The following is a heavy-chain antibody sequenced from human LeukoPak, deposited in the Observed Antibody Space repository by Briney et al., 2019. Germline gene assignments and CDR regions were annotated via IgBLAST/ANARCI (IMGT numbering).Heavy chain of an antibody. Sequence: GGSLRLSCAASGFTFDGYAMHWVRQAPGKGLEWVSGISWNSGSIGYADSVKGRFTISRDNAKNSLYLQMNSLRAEDTALYYCAKDSGYYDSSGYKSNYFDYWGQGTLVTVSS. D-gene: IGHD3-22*01. CDR2: ISWNSGSI. CDR3: AKDSGYYDSSGYKSNYFDY. J-gene: IGHJ4*02. V-gene: IGHV3-9*01. CDR1: GFTFDGYA.